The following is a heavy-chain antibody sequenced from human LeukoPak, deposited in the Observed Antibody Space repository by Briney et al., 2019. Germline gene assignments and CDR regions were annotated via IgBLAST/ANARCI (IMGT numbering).Heavy chain of an antibody. V-gene: IGHV3-23*01. Sequence: GGSLRLSCAASGFTFSSYAMSWVRQAPGKGLEWASAISGSGGSTYYADSVKGRFTISRDNSKNTLYLQMNSLRAEDTAVYYCAKGYLSYYYDSSGYYSGYFDYWGQGTLVTVSS. J-gene: IGHJ4*02. D-gene: IGHD3-22*01. CDR3: AKGYLSYYYDSSGYYSGYFDY. CDR1: GFTFSSYA. CDR2: ISGSGGST.